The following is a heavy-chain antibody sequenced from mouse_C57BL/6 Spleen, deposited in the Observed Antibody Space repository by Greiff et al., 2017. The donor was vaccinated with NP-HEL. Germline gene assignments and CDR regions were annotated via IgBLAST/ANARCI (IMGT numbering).Heavy chain of an antibody. Sequence: QVQLQQSGAELVKPGASVKISCKASGYAFSSYWMNWVKQRPGKGLEWIGQIYPGDGDTNYNGKFKGKATLTADKSSSTAYMQLSSLTSEDSAVYFCARGSSLRSAKDYWGQGTSVTVSS. D-gene: IGHD1-1*01. CDR3: ARGSSLRSAKDY. J-gene: IGHJ4*01. CDR2: IYPGDGDT. CDR1: GYAFSSYW. V-gene: IGHV1-80*01.